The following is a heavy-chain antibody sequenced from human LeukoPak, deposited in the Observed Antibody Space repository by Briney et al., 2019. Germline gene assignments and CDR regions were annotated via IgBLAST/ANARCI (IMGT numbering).Heavy chain of an antibody. V-gene: IGHV3-30*01. CDR2: ISSGGTYE. CDR3: ARDSTYYYDSGSSGPHYFDN. D-gene: IGHD3-10*01. Sequence: GGSLRLSCAASGFTFSNYAMHWVRQAPGKGLEWVSLISSGGTYEYYADSVKGRFTISRDNSKNTLFLQMNSLRAEDTAVYYCARDSTYYYDSGSSGPHYFDNWGQGTLVTVSS. CDR1: GFTFSNYA. J-gene: IGHJ4*02.